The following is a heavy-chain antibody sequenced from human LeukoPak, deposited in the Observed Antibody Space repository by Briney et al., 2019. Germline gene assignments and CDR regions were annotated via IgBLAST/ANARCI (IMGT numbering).Heavy chain of an antibody. CDR3: ARWGPFYSHYRPPHRPHWFDP. V-gene: IGHV4-34*01. J-gene: IGHJ5*02. CDR1: GGSFSGYY. CDR2: INHSGST. Sequence: SETLSLTCAVYGGSFSGYYWSWIRQPPGKGLEWIGEINHSGSTNYNPSLKSRVTISVDTSKNQFSLKLSSVTAADTAVYYCARWGPFYSHYRPPHRPHWFDPWGQGTLVTVSS. D-gene: IGHD4-11*01.